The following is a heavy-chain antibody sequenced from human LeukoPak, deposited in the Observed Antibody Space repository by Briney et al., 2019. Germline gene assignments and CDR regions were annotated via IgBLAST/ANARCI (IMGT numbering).Heavy chain of an antibody. V-gene: IGHV1-18*01. CDR1: GGTFSSYA. CDR2: ISAYNGNT. D-gene: IGHD3-22*01. Sequence: PRASVKVSRKASGGTFSSYAISWVRQAPGQGLEWMGWISAYNGNTNYAQKLQGRVTMTTDTSTSTAYMELRSLRSDDTAVYYCARDRGLNYYDSSGSYSSGSDFDLWGRGTLVTVSS. CDR3: ARDRGLNYYDSSGSYSSGSDFDL. J-gene: IGHJ2*01.